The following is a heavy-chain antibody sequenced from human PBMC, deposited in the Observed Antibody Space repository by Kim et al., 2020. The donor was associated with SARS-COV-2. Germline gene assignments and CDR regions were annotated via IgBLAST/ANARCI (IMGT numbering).Heavy chain of an antibody. Sequence: GGSTYYADSGKGRFTISRDNSKNTLYLQMNSLRAEDTAVYFCAKFSMIVHWGQGTLVTVSS. J-gene: IGHJ4*02. CDR3: AKFSMIVH. D-gene: IGHD3-22*01. CDR2: GGST. V-gene: IGHV3-23*01.